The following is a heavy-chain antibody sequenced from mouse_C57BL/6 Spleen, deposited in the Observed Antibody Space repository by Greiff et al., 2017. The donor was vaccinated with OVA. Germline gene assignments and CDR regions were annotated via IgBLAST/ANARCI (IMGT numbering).Heavy chain of an antibody. CDR3: TRGYDRGSFDY. CDR2: IDPENGDT. D-gene: IGHD2-2*01. V-gene: IGHV14-4*01. J-gene: IGHJ2*01. CDR1: GFNIKDDY. Sequence: EVQLQQSGAELVRPGASVKLSCTASGFNIKDDYMHWVKQRPEQGLEWIGWIDPENGDTEYASKFQGKATITADTSSNTAYLQLSSLTSEDTAVYYCTRGYDRGSFDYWGQGTTLTVSS.